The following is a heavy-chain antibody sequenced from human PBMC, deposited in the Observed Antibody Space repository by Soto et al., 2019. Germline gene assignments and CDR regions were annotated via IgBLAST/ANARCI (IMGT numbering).Heavy chain of an antibody. Sequence: ASVKVSCKASGYTFTSYYMHWVRQAPGQGLEWMGIINPSGGSTSYAQKFRGRVTMTRDTSTSTVYMELSSLRSEDTAVYYCARGGTTTRGTTGPLYYYYGMDVWGQGTTVTVSS. CDR2: INPSGGST. V-gene: IGHV1-46*01. D-gene: IGHD1-1*01. CDR3: ARGGTTTRGTTGPLYYYYGMDV. CDR1: GYTFTSYY. J-gene: IGHJ6*02.